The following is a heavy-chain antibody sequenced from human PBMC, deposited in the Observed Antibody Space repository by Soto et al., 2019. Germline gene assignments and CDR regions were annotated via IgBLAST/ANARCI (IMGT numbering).Heavy chain of an antibody. CDR1: ELSFSNYA. Sequence: LRVYCGACELSFSNYAMSWVNKDPGKGLEWVSAISGSGGSTYYADSVKGRFTISRDNSKNTLYLQMNSLRAEDTAVYYCAKDHQSRYFGVVIMGWLDPWGQGTLVTVSS. CDR2: ISGSGGST. CDR3: AKDHQSRYFGVVIMGWLDP. D-gene: IGHD3-3*01. V-gene: IGHV3-23*01. J-gene: IGHJ5*02.